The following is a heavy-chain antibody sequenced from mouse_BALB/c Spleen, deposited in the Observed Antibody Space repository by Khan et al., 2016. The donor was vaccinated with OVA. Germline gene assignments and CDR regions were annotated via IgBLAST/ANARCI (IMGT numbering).Heavy chain of an antibody. CDR1: GFNIKDTY. D-gene: IGHD4-1*01. V-gene: IGHV14-3*02. J-gene: IGHJ3*01. Sequence: EVQLQESGAELVKPGASVKLSCTASGFNIKDTYMHWVKQRPEQGLEWIGRIDPANGNTKSDPKFQGKATITADPSSNTAYLQLSSLTSEDTAVYYCARDYWDEFTYWGQGTLVTVSA. CDR2: IDPANGNT. CDR3: ARDYWDEFTY.